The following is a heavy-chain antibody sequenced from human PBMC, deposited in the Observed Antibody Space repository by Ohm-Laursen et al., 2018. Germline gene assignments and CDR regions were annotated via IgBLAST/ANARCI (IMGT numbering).Heavy chain of an antibody. CDR1: GFTFSSYW. V-gene: IGHV3-74*01. Sequence: SLRLSCAASGFTFSSYWMHWVRQGPGKGLVWVSGIKGDGGRINYADSVKGRFTISRDNAKNTLYLQMNSLRVEDTAVYYCLSSSGYSSTWGQGTMVTVSS. CDR2: IKGDGGRI. D-gene: IGHD3-22*01. CDR3: LSSSGYSST. J-gene: IGHJ3*01.